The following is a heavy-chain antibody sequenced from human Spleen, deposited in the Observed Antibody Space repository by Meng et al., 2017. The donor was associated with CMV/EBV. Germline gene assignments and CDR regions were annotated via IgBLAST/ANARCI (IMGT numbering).Heavy chain of an antibody. D-gene: IGHD2-2*01. CDR1: SYG. Sequence: SYGMHWVRQAPGKGLEWVAVIWYDGSNKYYADSVKGRFTISRDNSKNTLYLQMNSLRAEDTAVYYCAKAPPGCSSTSCYFYWYFDLWGRGTLVTVSS. J-gene: IGHJ2*01. V-gene: IGHV3-33*06. CDR2: IWYDGSNK. CDR3: AKAPPGCSSTSCYFYWYFDL.